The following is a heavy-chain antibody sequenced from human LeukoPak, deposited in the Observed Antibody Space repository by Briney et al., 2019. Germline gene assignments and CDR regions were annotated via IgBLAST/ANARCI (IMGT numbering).Heavy chain of an antibody. Sequence: QPGGSLRLSCAASGFTVSSNYMSWVRQAPGKGLEWVSVIYSCGSTYYADSVKGRFTISRDNSKNTLYLQMNSLRAEDTAVYYCAGKLGSHGCDYYYYYMDVWGKGTTVTVSS. J-gene: IGHJ6*03. CDR1: GFTVSSNY. D-gene: IGHD7-27*01. CDR3: AGKLGSHGCDYYYYYMDV. CDR2: IYSCGST. V-gene: IGHV3-66*01.